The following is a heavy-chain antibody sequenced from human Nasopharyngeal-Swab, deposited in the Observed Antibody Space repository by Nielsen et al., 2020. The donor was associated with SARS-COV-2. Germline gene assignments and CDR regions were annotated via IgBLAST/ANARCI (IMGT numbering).Heavy chain of an antibody. CDR2: INHSGST. CDR1: GGSLCGYY. CDR3: ARGRGVAAQNWFDP. J-gene: IGHJ5*02. D-gene: IGHD6-6*01. Sequence: EPLCLTSAVFGGSLCGYYWSWIRQPPGKGLEWIGEINHSGSTNYNPSLKSRVTISVDTSKNQFSLKLSSVTAADTAVYYCARGRGVAAQNWFDPWGQGTLVTVSS. V-gene: IGHV4-34*01.